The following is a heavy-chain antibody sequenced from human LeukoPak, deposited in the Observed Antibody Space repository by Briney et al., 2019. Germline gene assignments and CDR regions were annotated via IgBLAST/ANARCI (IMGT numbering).Heavy chain of an antibody. J-gene: IGHJ4*02. CDR1: GGSISSSSYY. D-gene: IGHD3-22*01. V-gene: IGHV4-39*01. Sequence: SETLSLTCTVSGGSISSSSYYWGWIRQPPGKGLEWIGSIYYSGSTYYNPSLKSRVTISVDASKNQFSLKLSSVTAADTAVYYCARLDMIVVVTFDYWGQGTLVTVSS. CDR2: IYYSGST. CDR3: ARLDMIVVVTFDY.